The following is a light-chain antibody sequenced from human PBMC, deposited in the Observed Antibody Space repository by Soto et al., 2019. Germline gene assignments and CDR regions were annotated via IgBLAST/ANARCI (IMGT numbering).Light chain of an antibody. V-gene: IGKV1D-16*01. CDR2: AAS. CDR1: QDISSW. Sequence: DIQMTQSPSSLSASVGDRVTITCRASQDISSWLVWYQQKPEKAPKSLIYAASSLRSGVPSRFSGSGAGTEFTLTISSLQPEDSATYYCQQYNTYPLTFGGGTKVEIK. CDR3: QQYNTYPLT. J-gene: IGKJ4*01.